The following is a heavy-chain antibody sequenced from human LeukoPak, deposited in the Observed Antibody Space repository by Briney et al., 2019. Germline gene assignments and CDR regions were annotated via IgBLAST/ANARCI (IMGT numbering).Heavy chain of an antibody. CDR2: IHYSGST. CDR1: GGSISSSSYY. D-gene: IGHD5-12*01. Sequence: PSETLSLTCSVSGGSISSSSYYWGWTRQPPGRWLESIRCIHYSGSTYYNPSLKSRFTISVDTSKNQFTLKLSSVTAADTAVYYCARTPLNQWLDHWGQGTLVTVSS. V-gene: IGHV4-39*01. CDR3: ARTPLNQWLDH. J-gene: IGHJ4*02.